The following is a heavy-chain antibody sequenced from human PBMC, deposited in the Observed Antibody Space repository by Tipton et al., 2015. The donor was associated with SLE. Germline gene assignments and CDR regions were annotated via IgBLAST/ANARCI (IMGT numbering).Heavy chain of an antibody. V-gene: IGHV4-39*07. D-gene: IGHD6-13*01. CDR2: IYYSGST. CDR1: GGSISSSSSY. J-gene: IGHJ3*02. Sequence: TLSLTCTVSGGSISSSSSYWGWIRQPPGKGLEWIGSIYYSGSTYYNPSLKSRVTISVDTSKNQFSLTLSSVTAADTAVYYCARAGGFIAAAGTRGAFDIWGQGTMVTVSS. CDR3: ARAGGFIAAAGTRGAFDI.